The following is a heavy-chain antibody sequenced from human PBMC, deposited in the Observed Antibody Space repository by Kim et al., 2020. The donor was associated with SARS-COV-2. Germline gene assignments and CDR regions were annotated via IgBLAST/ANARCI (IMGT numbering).Heavy chain of an antibody. CDR1: GDSISNYF. CDR2: ISASGSI. D-gene: IGHD2-2*01. Sequence: SETLSLTCTVSGDSISNYFWSWIRQPAGEGLEWIGRISASGSITYKPSLQSRVTMSMDTSKSQFSLKVTSVTAADTAVYYCARTKVPARIGAFDYWGQGTLVTVSS. J-gene: IGHJ4*02. CDR3: ARTKVPARIGAFDY. V-gene: IGHV4-4*07.